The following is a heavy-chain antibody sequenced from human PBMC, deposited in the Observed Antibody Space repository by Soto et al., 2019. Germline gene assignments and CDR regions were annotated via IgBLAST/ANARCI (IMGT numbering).Heavy chain of an antibody. CDR2: IIPIFDTT. CDR3: ARAPILVSVTLHENYFDS. V-gene: IGHV1-69*01. CDR1: GGTFSNSG. D-gene: IGHD2-21*02. J-gene: IGHJ4*02. Sequence: QLHLVQSGAEVKKPGSSLKVSCKASGGTFSNSGISWVRQAPGQGLEWMGGIIPIFDTTNYAQKLQGRITIISEASTNKASMALIHLRSADTGVYYCARAPILVSVTLHENYFDSWGQGTLVTVSS.